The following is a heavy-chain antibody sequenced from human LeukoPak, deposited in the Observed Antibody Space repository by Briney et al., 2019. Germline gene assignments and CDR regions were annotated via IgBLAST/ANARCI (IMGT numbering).Heavy chain of an antibody. CDR1: GGTFSSYA. V-gene: IGHV1-69*05. CDR3: ARVGDSGSYYLDY. J-gene: IGHJ4*02. Sequence: SVKVSCKASGGTFSSYAISWVRQAPGQGLEWMGRIIPIFGTANYAQKFQGRVTITTDESTSTAYMELSSLRSEDTAVYYCARVGDSGSYYLDYWGQGTLVTVSS. CDR2: IIPIFGTA. D-gene: IGHD1-26*01.